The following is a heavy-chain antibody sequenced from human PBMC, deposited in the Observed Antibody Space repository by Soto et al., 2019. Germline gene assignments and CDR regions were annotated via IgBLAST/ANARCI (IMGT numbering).Heavy chain of an antibody. V-gene: IGHV1-69*01. CDR3: AREGGHNYGLGQGHPFDT. Sequence: QVQLVQSGAEVKKSGSSVKVSCKASGGTFNRYALNWVRQAPGQGLEWMGGIIAMFRSPNYAHKFQGRVSITADESTNTAYMEMSGLTSDDTAVYYCAREGGHNYGLGQGHPFDTWGQGTLVTVSS. D-gene: IGHD4-17*01. CDR2: IIAMFRSP. J-gene: IGHJ5*02. CDR1: GGTFNRYA.